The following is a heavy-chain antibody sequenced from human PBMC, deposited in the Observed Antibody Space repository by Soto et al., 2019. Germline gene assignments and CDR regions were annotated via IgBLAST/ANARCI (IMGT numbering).Heavy chain of an antibody. V-gene: IGHV4-4*07. CDR3: ARGQRFSDWFDP. D-gene: IGHD3-3*01. Sequence: SETLSLTCSVSGGTISGYHWTWIRQPAGKGLEWIGRIYSSGNTKYNPSLQSRVTMSLDTSNNQFSLRLTSVTAADTAVYYCARGQRFSDWFDPWGQGTLVTVSS. CDR1: GGTISGYH. J-gene: IGHJ5*02. CDR2: IYSSGNT.